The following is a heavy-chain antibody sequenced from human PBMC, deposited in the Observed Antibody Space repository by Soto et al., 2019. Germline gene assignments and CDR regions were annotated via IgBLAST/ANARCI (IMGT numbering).Heavy chain of an antibody. CDR1: GYTFTSYY. V-gene: IGHV1-46*03. J-gene: IGHJ6*02. CDR2: INPSGGST. Sequence: ASVKVSCKASGYTFTSYYMHWVRQAPGQGLEWMGIINPSGGSTSYAQKFQGRVTMTRDTSTSTVYMELSSLRSEDTAVYYCARANIVVVPASGMDVWGQGTTVTVSS. D-gene: IGHD2-2*01. CDR3: ARANIVVVPASGMDV.